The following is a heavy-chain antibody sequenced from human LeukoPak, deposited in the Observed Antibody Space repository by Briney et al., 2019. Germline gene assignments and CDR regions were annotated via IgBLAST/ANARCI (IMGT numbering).Heavy chain of an antibody. J-gene: IGHJ4*02. CDR1: GFTFSSYS. Sequence: GGSLRLSCAASGFTFSSYSMNWVRQAPGKGLEWVSSISSSSSYIYYADSVKGRFTITRDNAKNSLYLQMNGLGAEDTAVYYCASRGIVGATARAGGYWGQGTLVTVSS. D-gene: IGHD1-26*01. V-gene: IGHV3-21*01. CDR2: ISSSSSYI. CDR3: ASRGIVGATARAGGY.